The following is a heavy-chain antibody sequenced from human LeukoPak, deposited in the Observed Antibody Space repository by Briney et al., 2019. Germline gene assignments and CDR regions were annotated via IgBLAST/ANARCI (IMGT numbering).Heavy chain of an antibody. CDR1: GGSISSSSYY. CDR2: IYYSGST. J-gene: IGHJ4*02. V-gene: IGHV4-39*01. D-gene: IGHD3-10*01. Sequence: SETLSLTCTVSGGSISSSSYYWGWIRQPPGKGLEWIGSIYYSGSTYYNPSLKSRVTISVDTSKNQFSLKLSSVTAADTAVYYCVRSYGSGSSAGYWGQGTLVTVSS. CDR3: VRSYGSGSSAGY.